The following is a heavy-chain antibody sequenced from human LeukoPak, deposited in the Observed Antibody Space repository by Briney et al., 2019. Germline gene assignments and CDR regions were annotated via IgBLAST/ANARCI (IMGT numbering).Heavy chain of an antibody. CDR3: AKDMGDADTAIGH. Sequence: GGSLRLSCAASGFTFSSYGMHWVRQAPGKGLEWVAFIRYDETNKYYADSVKGRFTISRDNSKNTLYLQMNSLRPEDTAVYYCAKDMGDADTAIGHWGQGTLVTVSS. J-gene: IGHJ4*02. D-gene: IGHD5-18*01. CDR2: IRYDETNK. V-gene: IGHV3-30*02. CDR1: GFTFSSYG.